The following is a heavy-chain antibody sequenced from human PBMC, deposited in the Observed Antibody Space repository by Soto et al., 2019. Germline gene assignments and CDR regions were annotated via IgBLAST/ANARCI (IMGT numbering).Heavy chain of an antibody. CDR2: IYWDGDK. CDR3: AHSRPQNYDFWSGYYTMDV. CDR1: GFSLSTSGVG. Sequence: QITLKESGPTLVKPTQTLTLTCTFSGFSLSTSGVGVGWIRQPPGKALEWLAVIYWDGDKLYSPSLKSRLTITKDTSKNQVVLTMTNMDPVDTATYYCAHSRPQNYDFWSGYYTMDVWGQGTTVTVSS. V-gene: IGHV2-5*02. D-gene: IGHD3-3*01. J-gene: IGHJ6*02.